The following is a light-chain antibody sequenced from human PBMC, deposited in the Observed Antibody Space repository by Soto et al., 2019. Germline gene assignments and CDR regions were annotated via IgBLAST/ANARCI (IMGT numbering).Light chain of an antibody. CDR2: AAS. V-gene: IGKV3-15*01. J-gene: IGKJ2*01. CDR3: QQYKNWPYT. CDR1: QSVGSN. Sequence: EIVMTQSPATLSVSPGERATLSCRASQSVGSNLAWYQKKRGQAPRLLINAASTRATGIPARFSGSGSGTEFTLTISSXXXEDFAVYYCQQYKNWPYTFGQGTK.